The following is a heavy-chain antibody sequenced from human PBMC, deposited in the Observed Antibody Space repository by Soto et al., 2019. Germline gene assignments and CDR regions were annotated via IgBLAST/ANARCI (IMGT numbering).Heavy chain of an antibody. Sequence: SETLSLTCTVSGDTISSTRWWSWVRLSPGKGLEWIGEIYHLGRTNYNPSLKSRVTLSIDKSNNQFSLTLTSVTAADTAVYFCASYGSGTYYSGYSFDFWSQGSLVTVSS. V-gene: IGHV4-4*02. CDR3: ASYGSGTYYSGYSFDF. J-gene: IGHJ4*02. CDR1: GDTISSTRW. CDR2: IYHLGRT. D-gene: IGHD3-10*01.